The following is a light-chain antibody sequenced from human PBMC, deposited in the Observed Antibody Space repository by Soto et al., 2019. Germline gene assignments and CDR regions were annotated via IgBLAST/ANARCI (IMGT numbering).Light chain of an antibody. CDR3: QQYHNRPA. CDR2: GAA. Sequence: EVVMTQCPATLSVSPGERATLSCRASQSVFSSLAWYQQKPGQAPRLLIYGAATRATGIPARFSGSGSGTEFTLTISILQSEDFAVNFSQQYHNRPAFVQGSKL. J-gene: IGKJ1*01. CDR1: QSVFSS. V-gene: IGKV3-15*01.